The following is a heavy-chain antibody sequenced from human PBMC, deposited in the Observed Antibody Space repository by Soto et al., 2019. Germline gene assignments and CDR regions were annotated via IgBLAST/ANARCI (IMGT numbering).Heavy chain of an antibody. CDR1: GFTFISYA. CDR2: ISGSGGST. V-gene: IGHV3-23*01. CDR3: AKDPRRRGNYFDY. Sequence: GGSLRLSYAASGFTFISYAMSCVRQAPGKGLEWVSAISGSGGSTYYADSVKGRFTISRDNSKNTLYLQMNSLRAEDTAVYYCAKDPRRRGNYFDYWGQGTLVTVSS. J-gene: IGHJ4*02.